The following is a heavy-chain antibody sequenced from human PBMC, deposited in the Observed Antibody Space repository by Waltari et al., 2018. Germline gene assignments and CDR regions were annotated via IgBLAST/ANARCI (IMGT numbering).Heavy chain of an antibody. CDR3: AKDYAPDYGDSSVLFDY. D-gene: IGHD4-17*01. J-gene: IGHJ4*02. CDR1: GFTFSSYA. Sequence: EVQLLESGGGLVQPGGSLRLSCAASGFTFSSYAMSWVRQAPGKGLEWVSAISGGGGSTYYADSGKGRFTISRDNSKNTLYLQMNSLRAEDTAVYYCAKDYAPDYGDSSVLFDYWGQGTLVTVSS. V-gene: IGHV3-23*01. CDR2: ISGGGGST.